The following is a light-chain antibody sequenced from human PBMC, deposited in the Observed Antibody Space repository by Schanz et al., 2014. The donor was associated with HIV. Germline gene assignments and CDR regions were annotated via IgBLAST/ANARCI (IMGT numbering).Light chain of an antibody. Sequence: IVLTQSPGTLSLSPGERATLSCRASQSVSSNYLAWYQQKPGQAPRLLIYDASNRATGIPDRFSGSGSGTDFSLTISRLEPEDFAVYYCQQRSNSYTFGQGTKLEIK. V-gene: IGKV3D-20*02. CDR2: DAS. J-gene: IGKJ2*01. CDR3: QQRSNSYT. CDR1: QSVSSNY.